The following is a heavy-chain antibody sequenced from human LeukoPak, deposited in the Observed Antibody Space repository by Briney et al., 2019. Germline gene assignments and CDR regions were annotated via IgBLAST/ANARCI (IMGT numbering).Heavy chain of an antibody. CDR3: ARDLRYFSL. CDR2: IYHSGT. Sequence: SETLSLTCTVSGYSLSADFYWNWIRQPPGEGPEWIGSIYHSGTYYNPSLKGRVTISRDTSKNQFSLKLSSVTAADTAVYYCARDLRYFSLWGQGPLVTVSS. D-gene: IGHD3-9*01. J-gene: IGHJ4*02. V-gene: IGHV4-38-2*02. CDR1: GYSLSADFY.